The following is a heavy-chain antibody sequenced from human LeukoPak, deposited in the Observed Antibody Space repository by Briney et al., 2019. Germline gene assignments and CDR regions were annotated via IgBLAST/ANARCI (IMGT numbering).Heavy chain of an antibody. CDR1: GGSISSYY. CDR2: NYYSGST. Sequence: SDTLSLTCTVSGGSISSYYWSWIRQPPGKGLEWIRYNYYSGSTNYNPSLKSRVTISVDTSKNQFSLKLSSVTAADTAVYYYARQLDTYYYDSSGYYYRGAFDIWGQGTMVTVSS. D-gene: IGHD3-22*01. CDR3: ARQLDTYYYDSSGYYYRGAFDI. V-gene: IGHV4-59*08. J-gene: IGHJ3*02.